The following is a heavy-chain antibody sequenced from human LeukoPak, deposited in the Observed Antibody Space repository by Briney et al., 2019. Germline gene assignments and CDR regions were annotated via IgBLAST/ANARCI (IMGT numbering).Heavy chain of an antibody. CDR3: ARDTHYYGSGSPAFDI. D-gene: IGHD3-10*01. Sequence: GGSLRLSCAASRFTFSSYGMHWVRQAPGKGLEWVAYIQYDGSNEQYADSVKGRFTISRDNAKNSLYLQMNSLRAEDTALYYCARDTHYYGSGSPAFDIWGQGTMVTVSS. CDR2: IQYDGSNE. V-gene: IGHV3-30*02. CDR1: RFTFSSYG. J-gene: IGHJ3*02.